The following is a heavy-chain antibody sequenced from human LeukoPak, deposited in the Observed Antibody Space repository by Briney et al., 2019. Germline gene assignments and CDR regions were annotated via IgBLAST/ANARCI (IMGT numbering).Heavy chain of an antibody. J-gene: IGHJ4*02. Sequence: SETLSLTCTVSGGSIRGGDYYWSWIRQSPGKGLEWIGYIYYSATTYYNPSLKSRVSISMDTSKNQFSLKLTSVTAADTAVYYCASGIAADLYWGQGTLVTVSS. CDR1: GGSIRGGDYY. CDR3: ASGIAADLY. CDR2: IYYSATT. V-gene: IGHV4-30-4*01. D-gene: IGHD6-13*01.